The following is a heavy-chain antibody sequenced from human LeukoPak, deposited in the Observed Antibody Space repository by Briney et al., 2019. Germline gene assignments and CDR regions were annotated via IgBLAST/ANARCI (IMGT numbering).Heavy chain of an antibody. D-gene: IGHD5-24*01. J-gene: IGHJ4*02. CDR2: IYHSGST. CDR1: GGSISSGGYY. Sequence: SETLSLTCTVSGGSISSGGYYWSWIRQPPGKGLEWIGYIYHSGSTYYNPSLKSRVTISVDTSKNQFSLKLSSVTAADTAVYYCARVGVATIWYYFDYWGQGTLVTVSS. V-gene: IGHV4-30-2*01. CDR3: ARVGVATIWYYFDY.